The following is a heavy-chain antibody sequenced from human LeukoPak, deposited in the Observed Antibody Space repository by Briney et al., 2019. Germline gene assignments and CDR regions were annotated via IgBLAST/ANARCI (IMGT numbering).Heavy chain of an antibody. J-gene: IGHJ4*02. Sequence: GGSLRLSCAASGFTFSSYEMNWVRQAPGKGLEWVSYISSSGSTIYYADSVKGRFTISRDNAKNSLDLQMNSLRAEDTAVYYCAKGLFDYGGFSDYFDYWGRGTLVTVSS. CDR2: ISSSGSTI. CDR3: AKGLFDYGGFSDYFDY. V-gene: IGHV3-48*03. D-gene: IGHD4-23*01. CDR1: GFTFSSYE.